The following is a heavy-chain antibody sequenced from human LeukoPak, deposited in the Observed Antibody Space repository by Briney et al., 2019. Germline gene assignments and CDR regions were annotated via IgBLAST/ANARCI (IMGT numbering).Heavy chain of an antibody. CDR3: ANHRWLQLLDYFDY. Sequence: PGGSLRLSCAASGFTFSSYAMSWVRQAPGKGLEWVSAISGSGGSIYYADSVKGRFTISRDNSKNTLYLQMNSLRAEDTAVYYCANHRWLQLLDYFDYWGQGTLVTVSS. D-gene: IGHD5-24*01. CDR1: GFTFSSYA. CDR2: ISGSGGSI. J-gene: IGHJ4*02. V-gene: IGHV3-23*01.